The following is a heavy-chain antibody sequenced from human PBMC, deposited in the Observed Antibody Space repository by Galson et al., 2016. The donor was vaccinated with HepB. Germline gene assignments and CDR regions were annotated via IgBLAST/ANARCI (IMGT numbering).Heavy chain of an antibody. CDR2: VYHTGST. V-gene: IGHV4-4*02. D-gene: IGHD3-9*01. Sequence: LSLTCSVSGDSMSTNWWSWVRQPPGMGPEWIGEVYHTGSTNYKSSLKSRATISMDMSKNQLSLELTSVTAADTAVYYCARVVARIDDILTGYYAGYFDYWGQGVLVTVSS. J-gene: IGHJ4*02. CDR1: GDSMSTNW. CDR3: ARVVARIDDILTGYYAGYFDY.